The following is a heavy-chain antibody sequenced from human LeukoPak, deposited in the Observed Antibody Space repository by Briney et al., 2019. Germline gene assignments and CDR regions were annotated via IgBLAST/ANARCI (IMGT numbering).Heavy chain of an antibody. D-gene: IGHD3-22*01. J-gene: IGHJ4*02. Sequence: GGSLRLSCAASGFTFSTYSMNWVRQAPGKGLEWVSYISSSSSTIYYADSVKGRFTISRDNSKNTLYLHMNSLRAGDTAVYYCAKGDSSAFTYYFDYWGQGSLVTVSS. V-gene: IGHV3-48*01. CDR2: ISSSSSTI. CDR3: AKGDSSAFTYYFDY. CDR1: GFTFSTYS.